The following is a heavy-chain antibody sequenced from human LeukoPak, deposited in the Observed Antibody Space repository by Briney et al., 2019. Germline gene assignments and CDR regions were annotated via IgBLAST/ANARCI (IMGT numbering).Heavy chain of an antibody. J-gene: IGHJ6*03. Sequence: GASVKVSCKTSGYTFNSYGISWVRQAPGQGLEWMGWINPNSGGTNYAQKFQGRVTVTRDTSISTAYMELSRLRSDDTAVYYCARYRPKSPTRYMDVWGKGTTVTVSS. D-gene: IGHD1-14*01. CDR3: ARYRPKSPTRYMDV. CDR1: GYTFNSYG. V-gene: IGHV1-2*02. CDR2: INPNSGGT.